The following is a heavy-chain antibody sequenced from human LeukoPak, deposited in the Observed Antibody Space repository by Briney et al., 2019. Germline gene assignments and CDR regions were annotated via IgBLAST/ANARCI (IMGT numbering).Heavy chain of an antibody. J-gene: IGHJ5*02. V-gene: IGHV4-39*07. CDR3: ARDRGGSGSYYHRWFDP. CDR1: GXSISSSSYY. D-gene: IGHD3-10*01. Sequence: SETXSLTXTVSGXSISSSSYYWGWVRQPPXXXXXWIXSIYYSGSTYYNPSLKSRVTISVDTSKNQFSLKLSSVTAADTAVYYCARDRGGSGSYYHRWFDPWGQGTLVTVSS. CDR2: IYYSGST.